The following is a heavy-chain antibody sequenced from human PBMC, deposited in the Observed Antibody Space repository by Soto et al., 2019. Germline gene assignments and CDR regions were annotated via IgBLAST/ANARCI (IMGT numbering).Heavy chain of an antibody. V-gene: IGHV4-4*02. D-gene: IGHD3-3*01. CDR3: TTRGDGGSGVFIIDRLDP. J-gene: IGHJ5*02. CDR2: IHHSGST. Sequence: SETLSLTCDVSGGSLYSSNLWTWVRQTPGKGLEWIGEIHHSGSTNYNPSLKSRVTISADKSKNQFFLNLASVTAADTAMYDCTTRGDGGSGVFIIDRLDPWGQGTQVTVSS. CDR1: GGSLYSSNL.